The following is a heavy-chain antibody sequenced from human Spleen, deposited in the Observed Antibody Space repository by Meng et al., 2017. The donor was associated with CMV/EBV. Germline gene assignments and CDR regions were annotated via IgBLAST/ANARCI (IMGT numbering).Heavy chain of an antibody. CDR2: IYSGGVT. J-gene: IGHJ4*02. CDR1: GFTVSTNY. CDR3: AKGRRTEHYFDY. Sequence: GGSLRLPCAASGFTVSTNYMSWVRQAPGKGLEWISVIYSGGVTSYADSVKGRFTISRDNSKNTLYLQMNSLRAEDTAVYYCAKGRRTEHYFDYWGQGTLVTVSS. V-gene: IGHV3-53*05. D-gene: IGHD1-26*01.